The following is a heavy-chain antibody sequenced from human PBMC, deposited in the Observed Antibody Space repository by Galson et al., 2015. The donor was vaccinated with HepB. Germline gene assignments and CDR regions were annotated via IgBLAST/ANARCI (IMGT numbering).Heavy chain of an antibody. D-gene: IGHD2-8*01. J-gene: IGHJ4*02. CDR1: GFIVSSNY. CDR2: IYSGGST. CDR3: VRDRGYCSNGVCYRFLDY. V-gene: IGHV3-66*01. Sequence: SLRLSCAASGFIVSSNYMSWVRQAPGKGLEWVSVIYSGGSTDYADSVKGRFTISRDSSKNTLYLQMNSLRAEDTAVYYCVRDRGYCSNGVCYRFLDYWGQGTLVTVSS.